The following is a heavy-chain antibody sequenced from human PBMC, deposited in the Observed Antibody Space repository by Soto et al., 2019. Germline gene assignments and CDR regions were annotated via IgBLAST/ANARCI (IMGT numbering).Heavy chain of an antibody. V-gene: IGHV3-23*01. J-gene: IGHJ4*02. D-gene: IGHD6-13*01. CDR2: FSGRGGST. CDR1: GFSFSSYD. CDR3: AKENGYSSSWFEFDY. Sequence: PGGSLRLSCASSGFSFSSYDMSWVRQAPGQGLEWVSRFSGRGGSTRNADSVKGRFTISRDNSKNTLYLQMNSLRAEDTAVYYCAKENGYSSSWFEFDYWGRGT.